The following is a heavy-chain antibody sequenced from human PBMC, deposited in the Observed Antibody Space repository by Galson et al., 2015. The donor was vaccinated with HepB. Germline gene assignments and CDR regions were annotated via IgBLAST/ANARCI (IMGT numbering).Heavy chain of an antibody. Sequence: SLRLSCAASGFIFSDYYMSWIRQAPGKGLEWVSYISSSNTYTNYADSVKGRFTISRDNAKNSLYLQMNSLRAEDTAVYYCARVIRNHYYDANGYVDYWGQGTLVTVSS. CDR3: ARVIRNHYYDANGYVDY. J-gene: IGHJ4*02. CDR1: GFIFSDYY. CDR2: ISSSNTYT. D-gene: IGHD3-22*01. V-gene: IGHV3-11*03.